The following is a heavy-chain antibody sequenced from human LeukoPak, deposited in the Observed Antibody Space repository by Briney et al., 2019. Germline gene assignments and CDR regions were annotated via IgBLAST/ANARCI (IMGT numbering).Heavy chain of an antibody. CDR3: ARGGRGRNWFDP. Sequence: SETLSLTCAVSGDSVASGGYYWNWIRQPPGKGLEWIGYIYYSVSTNYNLSLKSRVTISVDTSENQFSLKLTSVTAADTAVYYCARGGRGRNWFDPWGQGTLVTVSS. D-gene: IGHD3-10*01. J-gene: IGHJ5*02. V-gene: IGHV4-61*08. CDR2: IYYSVST. CDR1: GDSVASGGYY.